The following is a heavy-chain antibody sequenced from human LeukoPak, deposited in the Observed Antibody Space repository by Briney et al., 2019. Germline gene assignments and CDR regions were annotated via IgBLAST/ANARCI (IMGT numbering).Heavy chain of an antibody. Sequence: PGGSLRLSCVASGFTFSSYWMSWVRQAPGKGLEWVANIKQDGSEKYYVDSVKGRFTISRDNSKNTLYLQMNSLRAEDTAVYYCAKDAYYDILTGHFDYWGQGTLVTVSS. J-gene: IGHJ4*02. CDR1: GFTFSSYW. D-gene: IGHD3-9*01. CDR2: IKQDGSEK. V-gene: IGHV3-7*03. CDR3: AKDAYYDILTGHFDY.